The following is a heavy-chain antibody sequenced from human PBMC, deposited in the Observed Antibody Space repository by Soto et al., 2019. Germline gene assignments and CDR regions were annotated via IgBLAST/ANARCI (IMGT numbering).Heavy chain of an antibody. CDR3: ARDSFGYCSSTSCYTGWFDP. Sequence: GGSLRLSCAASGFTFSSFAMHWVRQAPGKGLEWVAVISYDGSNKYYADSVKGRFTISRDNSKNTLYLQMNSLRAEDTAVYYCARDSFGYCSSTSCYTGWFDPWGQGTLVTVSS. J-gene: IGHJ5*02. CDR1: GFTFSSFA. D-gene: IGHD2-2*02. V-gene: IGHV3-30-3*01. CDR2: ISYDGSNK.